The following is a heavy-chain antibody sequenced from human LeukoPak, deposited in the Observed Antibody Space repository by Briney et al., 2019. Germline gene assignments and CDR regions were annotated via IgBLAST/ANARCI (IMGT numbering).Heavy chain of an antibody. Sequence: SETLSLTCAVYGGSFSGHSWSWIRQSPGKGLEWIGEINHSGSTNYNPSLKSRVTISVDTSKNQFSLKLSSATAADTAVYYCARDTELRYFDWWGGGNDAFDIWGQGTMVTVSS. V-gene: IGHV4-34*01. D-gene: IGHD3-9*01. J-gene: IGHJ3*02. CDR3: ARDTELRYFDWWGGGNDAFDI. CDR1: GGSFSGHS. CDR2: INHSGST.